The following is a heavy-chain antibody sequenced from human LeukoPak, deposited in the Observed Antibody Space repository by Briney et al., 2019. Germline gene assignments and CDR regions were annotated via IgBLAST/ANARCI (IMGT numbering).Heavy chain of an antibody. Sequence: GSLRLSCAASGFTLSSYWMHWVRQAPGKGLVWVSRINTNGNTTNYADSVKGRFTISRDNANNTLYLQMNSLRAEDTALYYCVRAYYDSSGRYFDYWGQGTLVTVSS. CDR3: VRAYYDSSGRYFDY. J-gene: IGHJ4*02. D-gene: IGHD3-22*01. CDR1: GFTLSSYW. V-gene: IGHV3-74*01. CDR2: INTNGNTT.